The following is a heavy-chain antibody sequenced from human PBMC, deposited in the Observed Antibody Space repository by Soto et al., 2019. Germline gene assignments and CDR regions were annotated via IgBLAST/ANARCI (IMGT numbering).Heavy chain of an antibody. Sequence: QVQLVQSGAEVKRPGSSVKVSCKASGGTFNSYAVSWVRQAPGQGLEWIGGIIPMFGTTKYAQKFQGRVTITADKYTSTAYMELSSLKSEYMAIFYCARARSNYAFNYALDVWGQGTAVIVSS. CDR2: IIPMFGTT. D-gene: IGHD1-26*01. V-gene: IGHV1-69*06. J-gene: IGHJ6*02. CDR3: ARARSNYAFNYALDV. CDR1: GGTFNSYA.